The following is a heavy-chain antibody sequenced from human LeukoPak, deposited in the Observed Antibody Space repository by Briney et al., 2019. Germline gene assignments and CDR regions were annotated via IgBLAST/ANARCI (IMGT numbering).Heavy chain of an antibody. CDR2: INHSGST. CDR3: ARGRLTMIVVVPDRGYMDV. CDR1: VGSFSGYY. D-gene: IGHD3-22*01. J-gene: IGHJ6*03. Sequence: PSETLSLTCAVYVGSFSGYYWSWIRQPPGKGLEWIGEINHSGSTNYNPSLKSRVTISVDTSKNQFSLKLSSVTAADTAVYYCARGRLTMIVVVPDRGYMDVWGKGTTVTVSS. V-gene: IGHV4-34*01.